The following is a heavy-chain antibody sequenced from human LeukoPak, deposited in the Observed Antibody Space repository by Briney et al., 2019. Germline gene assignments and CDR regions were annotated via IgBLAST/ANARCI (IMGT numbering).Heavy chain of an antibody. Sequence: SETLSLTCTVSGGSITTNNYYWGWLRQPPGKGLEWIGMISYSGSTYYNPSLKSRVTISVDTSKNQFSLKVRSATAADTAVYYCARTYCGGDCRGYYYYYYMDVWGKGTTVTISS. CDR2: ISYSGST. J-gene: IGHJ6*03. D-gene: IGHD2-21*02. V-gene: IGHV4-39*07. CDR1: GGSITTNNYY. CDR3: ARTYCGGDCRGYYYYYYMDV.